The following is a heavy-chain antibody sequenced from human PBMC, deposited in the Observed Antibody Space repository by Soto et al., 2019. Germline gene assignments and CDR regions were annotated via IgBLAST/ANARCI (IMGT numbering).Heavy chain of an antibody. V-gene: IGHV4-59*01. J-gene: IGHJ4*02. D-gene: IGHD6-19*01. CDR3: ARSSTYGTGWHHGVFDF. CDR2: MYYSGST. CDR1: GGSITGYY. Sequence: SETLSLTCTVSGGSITGYYWSWIRQPPGKELEWIAYMYYSGSTNYNPSLKNRVTISVVTSKNQFSLNLNSVTAADTAVYYCARSSTYGTGWHHGVFDFWGQGILVTVSS.